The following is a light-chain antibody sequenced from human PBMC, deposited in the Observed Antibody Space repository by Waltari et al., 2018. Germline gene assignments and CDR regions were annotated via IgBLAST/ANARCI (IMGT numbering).Light chain of an antibody. CDR2: WAS. Sequence: DFVMTQSPDSLAVSVGERATIHCKSSQSVLYSSNNKNYLAWYQQKPGQPPKLLIYWASTRESGVPDRFSGSGSGTDFTLTISSLQAEDVAVYYCQQYYSTPWTFGQGTKVEIK. J-gene: IGKJ1*01. V-gene: IGKV4-1*01. CDR3: QQYYSTPWT. CDR1: QSVLYSSNNKNY.